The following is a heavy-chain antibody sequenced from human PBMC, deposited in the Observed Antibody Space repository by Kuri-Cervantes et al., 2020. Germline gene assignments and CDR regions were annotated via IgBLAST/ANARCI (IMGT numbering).Heavy chain of an antibody. CDR2: INPNSGGT. D-gene: IGHD2-21*02. V-gene: IGHV1-2*02. CDR1: GYTFTGYY. J-gene: IGHJ4*02. CDR3: AREGTRYCGGDCYPSGESEFDY. Sequence: ASVKVSCKASGYTFTGYYMHWVRQAPGQGLEWMGWINPNSGGTNYAQKFQGRVTMTRDTSISTAYMELSRLRSDDTAVYYCAREGTRYCGGDCYPSGESEFDYWGQGTLVTVSS.